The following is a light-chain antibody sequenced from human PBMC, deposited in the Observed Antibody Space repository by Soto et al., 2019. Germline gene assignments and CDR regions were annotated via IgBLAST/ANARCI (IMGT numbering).Light chain of an antibody. V-gene: IGLV1-44*01. Sequence: SVLTQPPSASGTPGQRVTISCSGSNSNIGGNTVNWYQQVPGTAPELLIYANNQRPSGVPDRFSGSKSGTSASLAISGLQSEDEADYYCVAWDDSLSWVFGGGTKLTVL. CDR2: ANN. CDR1: NSNIGGNT. CDR3: VAWDDSLSWV. J-gene: IGLJ3*02.